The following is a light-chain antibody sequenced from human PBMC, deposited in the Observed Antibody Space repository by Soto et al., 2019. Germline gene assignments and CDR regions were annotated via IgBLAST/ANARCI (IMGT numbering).Light chain of an antibody. CDR2: AVT. CDR3: CSYAGSYTHYV. Sequence: QSALTQPRSVSGSPGQSVTISCTGTSSDVGGYNYVSWYQQYPGKAPKVMIYAVTKRPLGVPYRISGSKSGNTASLTISGLQAEDEADYYCCSYAGSYTHYVFGTGTKVTVL. J-gene: IGLJ1*01. V-gene: IGLV2-11*01. CDR1: SSDVGGYNY.